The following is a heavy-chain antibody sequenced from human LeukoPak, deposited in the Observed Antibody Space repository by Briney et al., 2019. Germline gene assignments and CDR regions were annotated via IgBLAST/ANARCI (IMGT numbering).Heavy chain of an antibody. CDR3: ARHVRSGDGNNRIFDY. V-gene: IGHV4-59*08. CDR2: IYYSGTT. J-gene: IGHJ4*02. D-gene: IGHD5-24*01. CDR1: GGSFSSYY. Sequence: SETLSLTCTVSGGSFSSYYWSWIRQPPGKGLEWIGFIYYSGTTNYNPSLKSRVTISVDTSKNQFSLKLSSVTAADTAVYYCARHVRSGDGNNRIFDYWGQGTLVTVSS.